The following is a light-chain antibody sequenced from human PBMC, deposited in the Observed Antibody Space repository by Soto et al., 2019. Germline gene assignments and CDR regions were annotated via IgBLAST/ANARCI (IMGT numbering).Light chain of an antibody. V-gene: IGKV1-39*01. CDR2: AAS. Sequence: DIQMTQSPSPLSASVGDRVTITCRASQSISSYLNWYQQKPGKAPKLLIYAASSLQSGVPSRFSGSGSRTDFTLTISSLQPEDFAAGYCQQNYSTSITFGQGTRLEIK. CDR1: QSISSY. J-gene: IGKJ5*01. CDR3: QQNYSTSIT.